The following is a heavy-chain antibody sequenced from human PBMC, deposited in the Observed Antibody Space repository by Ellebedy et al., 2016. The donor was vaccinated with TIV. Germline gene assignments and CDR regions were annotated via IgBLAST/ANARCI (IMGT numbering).Heavy chain of an antibody. CDR2: IWSDGSGK. D-gene: IGHD3-22*01. Sequence: PGGSLRLSCAASGFTLRDYAMHWVRQTPGKGLEWLAVIWSDGSGKNYADSVKGRITISRDNSKNTLDLEMDTLIAEDTAVYFCTRGASMIRGYPIDFWGHGTLVTVSS. CDR1: GFTLRDYA. V-gene: IGHV3-33*01. CDR3: TRGASMIRGYPIDF. J-gene: IGHJ5*01.